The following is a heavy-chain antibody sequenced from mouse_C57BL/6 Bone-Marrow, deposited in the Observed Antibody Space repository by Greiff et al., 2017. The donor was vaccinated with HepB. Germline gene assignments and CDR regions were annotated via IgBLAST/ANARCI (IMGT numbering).Heavy chain of an antibody. J-gene: IGHJ1*03. V-gene: IGHV1-64*01. CDR3: AREVVRYFDV. D-gene: IGHD1-1*01. CDR1: GYTFTSYW. CDR2: IHPNSGST. Sequence: VQLQQPGAELVKPGASVKLSCKASGYTFTSYWMHWVKQRPGQGLEWIGMIHPNSGSTNYNEKFKSKATLTVDKSSSTAYMQLSSLKSEDSAVYYCAREVVRYFDVWGTGTTVTVSS.